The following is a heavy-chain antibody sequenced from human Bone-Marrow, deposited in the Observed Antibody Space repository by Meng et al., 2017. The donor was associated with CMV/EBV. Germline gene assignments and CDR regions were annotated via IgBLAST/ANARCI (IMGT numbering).Heavy chain of an antibody. J-gene: IGHJ4*02. CDR3: ARVYYGSGYYFDY. CDR2: ISSSSSYI. CDR1: GFTFSSYS. D-gene: IGHD3-10*01. V-gene: IGHV3-21*01. Sequence: GESLKISCAASGFTFSSYSMNWVRQAPGKGLEWVSSISSSSSYIYYADSVKGRFTISRDNAKNSLYLQMNSLRAEDTAVYYCARVYYGSGYYFDYWGQGTLVTVSS.